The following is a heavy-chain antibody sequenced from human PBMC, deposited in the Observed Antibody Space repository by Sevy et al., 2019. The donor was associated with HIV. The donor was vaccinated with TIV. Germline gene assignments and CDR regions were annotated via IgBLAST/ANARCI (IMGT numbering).Heavy chain of an antibody. CDR3: ATYSDYGGAFDP. Sequence: ASVKVSCKASGYSFTGHYIHWFRQAPGQGLEWMGWISPNSGGTKFAQKFQGRVTMTRDTSISTAYMELSRLKSDDTAVFYCATYSDYGGAFDPWGQGTLVTVSS. J-gene: IGHJ5*02. CDR1: GYSFTGHY. CDR2: ISPNSGGT. V-gene: IGHV1-2*02. D-gene: IGHD5-12*01.